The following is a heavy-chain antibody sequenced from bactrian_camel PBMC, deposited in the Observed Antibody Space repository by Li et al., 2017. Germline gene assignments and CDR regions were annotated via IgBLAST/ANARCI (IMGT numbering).Heavy chain of an antibody. CDR1: GYTSNNFC. V-gene: IGHV3-3*01. Sequence: QLVESGGGSVQAGGSLRLSCTASGYTSNNFCMGWFRQAPGKEREAVAVMRVGYGDGSTYYSDSVKGRFTISWDNAKNTLYLQMNSSKPLDTAMYYCAAEGGGLCRRADNYKYWGHGTQVTVS. CDR3: AAEGGGLCRRADNYKY. D-gene: IGHD2*01. CDR2: MRVGYGDGST. J-gene: IGHJ4*01.